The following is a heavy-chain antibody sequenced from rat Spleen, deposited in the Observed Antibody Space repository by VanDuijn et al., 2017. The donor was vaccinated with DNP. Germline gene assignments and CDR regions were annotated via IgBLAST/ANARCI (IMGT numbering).Heavy chain of an antibody. J-gene: IGHJ2*01. Sequence: EVQLQESGSGLVKPSQSLSLTCSVTGSSITSNYWGWIRKFPGNKMEYIGHISYSCSTNYNPSLKSRISITRDTSKNHFFLHLNSVTIEDTATYYCARWTRYFDYWGQGVMVTVSS. D-gene: IGHD1-7*01. V-gene: IGHV3-1*01. CDR2: ISYSCST. CDR1: GSSITSNY. CDR3: ARWTRYFDY.